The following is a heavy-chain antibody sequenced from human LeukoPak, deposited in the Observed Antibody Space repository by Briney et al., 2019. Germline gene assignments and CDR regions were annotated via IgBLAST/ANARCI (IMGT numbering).Heavy chain of an antibody. D-gene: IGHD3-22*01. J-gene: IGHJ4*02. V-gene: IGHV3-48*03. CDR2: ISSSGSTI. CDR3: ARDEEDYYDSSGTTPRYFDY. CDR1: GFTFSSYE. Sequence: PGGSLRLSCAASGFTFSSYEMNWVRQAPGKGLEWVSYISSSGSTIYYADSVKGRFTISRDNAKNSLYLQMNSLRAEDTAVYYCARDEEDYYDSSGTTPRYFDYWGQGTLVTVSS.